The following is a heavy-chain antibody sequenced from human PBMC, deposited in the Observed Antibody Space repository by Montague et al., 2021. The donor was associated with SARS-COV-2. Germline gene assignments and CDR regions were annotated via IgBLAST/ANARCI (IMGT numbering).Heavy chain of an antibody. CDR3: AKGPDGVDY. CDR1: GFSFSSSA. Sequence: SLRLSCAASGFSFSSSAMNWVRQAPVKGLEWLSYIGSSGENIDYXDSVEGRFTISRDNAKNSLYLQMKSLRVEDTALYYCAKGPDGVDYWGQGTLVTVSS. J-gene: IGHJ4*02. D-gene: IGHD1-14*01. V-gene: IGHV3-48*03. CDR2: IGSSGENI.